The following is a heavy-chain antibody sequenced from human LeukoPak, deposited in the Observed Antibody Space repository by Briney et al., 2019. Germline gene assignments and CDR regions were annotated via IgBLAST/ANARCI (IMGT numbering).Heavy chain of an antibody. CDR1: GYSVSSGYY. Sequence: SETLSLTCTVSGYSVSSGYYWGWIRQPPGKGLEWIGSLYHSGSTYYNPSLKSRVTISVDMSKNRFSLKVNSVTAADTAVYYCAGTGEYSLQLDYWGQGTLVTVSS. J-gene: IGHJ4*02. CDR2: LYHSGST. CDR3: AGTGEYSLQLDY. V-gene: IGHV4-38-2*02. D-gene: IGHD5-18*01.